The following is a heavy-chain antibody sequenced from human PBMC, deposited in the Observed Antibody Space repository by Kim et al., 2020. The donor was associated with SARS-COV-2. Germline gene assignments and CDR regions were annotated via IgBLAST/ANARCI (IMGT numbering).Heavy chain of an antibody. D-gene: IGHD3-10*01. V-gene: IGHV6-1*01. CDR3: AREGFGV. CDR2: SKWYN. J-gene: IGHJ4*02. Sequence: SKWYNDYAVSVKSRITINPDTSKNQFSLQLNSVTPEDTAVYYCAREGFGVWGQGTLVTVSS.